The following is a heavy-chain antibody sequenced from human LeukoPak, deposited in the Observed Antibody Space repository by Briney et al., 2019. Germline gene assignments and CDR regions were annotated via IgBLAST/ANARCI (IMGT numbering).Heavy chain of an antibody. V-gene: IGHV3-53*01. CDR3: ARDRDYGSGSYSPHYDY. Sequence: GGSLSVSCAASGFTVSSNYMSWVRQAPGKGLEWVSVIYSDGSTYYADSVKGRFTISRDNSKNTLYLQMNSLRAEDTAVYYCARDRDYGSGSYSPHYDYWGQGTLVTVSS. D-gene: IGHD3-10*01. CDR1: GFTVSSNY. J-gene: IGHJ4*02. CDR2: IYSDGST.